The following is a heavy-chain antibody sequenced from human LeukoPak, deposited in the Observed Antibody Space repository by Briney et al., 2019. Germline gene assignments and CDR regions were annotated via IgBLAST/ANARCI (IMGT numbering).Heavy chain of an antibody. J-gene: IGHJ4*02. CDR2: IHYSGST. Sequence: KSSETLSLTCSVSGGSIKTYYWTWIRQPPGKGLEWIGYIHYSGSTDSNPSLMGRVTISLDTSKSQFSLELRSVTAADTAVHYCVRDQSEFDSWGQGTVVTVSS. CDR3: VRDQSEFDS. V-gene: IGHV4-59*01. CDR1: GGSIKTYY.